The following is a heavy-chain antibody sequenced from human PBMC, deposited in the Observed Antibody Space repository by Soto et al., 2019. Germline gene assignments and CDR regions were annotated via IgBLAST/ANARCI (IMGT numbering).Heavy chain of an antibody. V-gene: IGHV3-33*01. CDR1: GFTFSSYG. CDR3: ATGRIVLRFLEWLFSQKSFDY. J-gene: IGHJ4*02. CDR2: IWYDGSNK. Sequence: QVQLVESGGGVVQPGRSLRLSCAASGFTFSSYGMHWVRQAPGKGLEWVAVIWYDGSNKYYADSVKGRFTISRDNSKNTLYLQMNSLRAEDTAVYYCATGRIVLRFLEWLFSQKSFDYWGQGTLVTVSS. D-gene: IGHD3-3*01.